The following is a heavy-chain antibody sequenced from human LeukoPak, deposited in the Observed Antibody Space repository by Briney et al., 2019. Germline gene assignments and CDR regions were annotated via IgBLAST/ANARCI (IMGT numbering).Heavy chain of an antibody. CDR2: ISWSSGSI. V-gene: IGHV3-9*01. CDR3: AKGSRYDFWSGYCDY. CDR1: GFTFDDYA. Sequence: PGGSLRLSCAASGFTFDDYAMHWVRQAPGKGLEWVSGISWSSGSIGYADSVKGRFTISRDNAKNSLYLQMNSLRAEDTALYYCAKGSRYDFWSGYCDYWGQGTLVTVSS. J-gene: IGHJ4*02. D-gene: IGHD3-3*01.